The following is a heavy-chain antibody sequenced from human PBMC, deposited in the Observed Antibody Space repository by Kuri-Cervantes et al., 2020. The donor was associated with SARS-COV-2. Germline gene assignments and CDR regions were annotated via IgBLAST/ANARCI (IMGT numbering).Heavy chain of an antibody. V-gene: IGHV3-21*01. CDR1: GFTFSSYA. D-gene: IGHD6-13*01. J-gene: IGHJ4*02. CDR2: ISSSSSYI. Sequence: GESLKISCAASGFTFSSYAMSWVRQAPGKGLEWVSSISSSSSYIYYADSVKGRFTISRDNAKNSLYLQMNSLRAEDTAVYYCARDLTDDSMSWYTSFGYWGQGTLVTVSS. CDR3: ARDLTDDSMSWYTSFGY.